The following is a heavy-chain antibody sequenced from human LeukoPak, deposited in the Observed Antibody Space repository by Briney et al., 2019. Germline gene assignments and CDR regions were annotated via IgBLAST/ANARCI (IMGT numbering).Heavy chain of an antibody. J-gene: IGHJ4*02. CDR3: ARRLGYCSSTSCYAYYYFDY. V-gene: IGHV3-48*03. Sequence: GGSLRLSSAASGFTFSSYEMNWVRQAPGKGLEWVSYISSSGSTIYYADSVKCRFTISRDNAKNSLYLQMNSLRAEDTAVYYCARRLGYCSSTSCYAYYYFDYWGQGTLVTVSS. CDR2: ISSSGSTI. D-gene: IGHD2-2*01. CDR1: GFTFSSYE.